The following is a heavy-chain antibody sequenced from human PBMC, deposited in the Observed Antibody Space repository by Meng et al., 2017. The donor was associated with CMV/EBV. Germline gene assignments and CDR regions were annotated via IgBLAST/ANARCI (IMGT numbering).Heavy chain of an antibody. CDR2: IYPGDSDT. CDR1: GYSFTSYW. D-gene: IGHD5-24*01. CDR3: ARLMATEAYYFDY. V-gene: IGHV5-51*04. J-gene: IGHJ4*02. Sequence: KVSCKGSGYSFTSYWIGWVRQMPGKGLEWMGIIYPGDSDTRYSPSFQGQVTISADKPISTAYLQWSSLKASDTAMYYCARLMATEAYYFDYWGQGTLVTVSS.